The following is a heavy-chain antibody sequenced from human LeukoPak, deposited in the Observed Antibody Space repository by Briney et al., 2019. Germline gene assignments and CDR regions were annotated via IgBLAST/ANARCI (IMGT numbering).Heavy chain of an antibody. CDR3: ARGKSKGGSSPLSPYYYYYYMDV. CDR1: GGSISSYY. Sequence: PSETLSLTCTVSGGSISSYYWSWVRQSPGKGLEWIGYIFTSGWTDYNPSLKSRVIISVDTSKNQLSMELRFLTAADTAVYYCARGKSKGGSSPLSPYYYYYYMDVWGKGTTVTVSS. D-gene: IGHD6-6*01. V-gene: IGHV4-4*09. CDR2: IFTSGWT. J-gene: IGHJ6*03.